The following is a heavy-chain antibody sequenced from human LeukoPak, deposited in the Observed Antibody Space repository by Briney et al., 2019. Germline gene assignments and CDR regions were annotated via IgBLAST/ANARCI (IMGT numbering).Heavy chain of an antibody. Sequence: SETLSLTCAVYGGSFNGYSWSWIRQSPGKRLEWSGEINLGGSTNYNPSLKSRVTISVDTSKNQFSLKLSSVTAADTAVYYCARDQPGYSYGLYWFDPWGQGTLVTVSS. V-gene: IGHV4-34*01. J-gene: IGHJ5*02. D-gene: IGHD5-18*01. CDR3: ARDQPGYSYGLYWFDP. CDR1: GGSFNGYS. CDR2: INLGGST.